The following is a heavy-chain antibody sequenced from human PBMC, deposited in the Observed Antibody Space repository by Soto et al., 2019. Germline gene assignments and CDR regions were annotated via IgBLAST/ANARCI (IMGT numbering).Heavy chain of an antibody. CDR2: MAPSGSS. V-gene: IGHV4-4*08. D-gene: IGHD4-17*01. J-gene: IGHJ6*02. CDR1: NASISSYY. CDR3: ETDLNFGDEMHAYYGMDV. Sequence: QVRLQESGPGLVKPSETLSLTCTVSNASISSYYWSWIRQPPGKRLEWIGYMAPSGSSKYNPSLAGRVTISMDTSNNHFSRKMTSVTAADTTVYYCETDLNFGDEMHAYYGMDVWGRGTPVTVSS.